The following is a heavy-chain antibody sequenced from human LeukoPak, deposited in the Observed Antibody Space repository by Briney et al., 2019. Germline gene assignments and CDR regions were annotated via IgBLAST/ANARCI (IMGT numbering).Heavy chain of an antibody. V-gene: IGHV1-2*02. CDR1: GYTFTGYY. CDR3: ASGPFMTKVVTDNWFDP. J-gene: IGHJ5*02. Sequence: GASVKVSCKASGYTFTGYYIHWVRQAPGQGLEWMGWINPNSGDTNYAQKFQGRVTMTRDMSISTAYMELSRLTSDDTAVFYCASGPFMTKVVTDNWFDPWGQGTLVTVSS. CDR2: INPNSGDT. D-gene: IGHD4-23*01.